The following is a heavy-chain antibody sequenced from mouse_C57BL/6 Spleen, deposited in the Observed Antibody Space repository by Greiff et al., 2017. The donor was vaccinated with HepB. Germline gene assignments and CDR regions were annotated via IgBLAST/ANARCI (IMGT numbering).Heavy chain of an antibody. CDR3: AKGDYYGSRYWYFDV. Sequence: EVQRVESGGGLVKPGGSLKLSCAASGFTFSDYGMHWVRQAPEKGLEWVAYISSGSSTIYYADTVKGRFTISRDNAKNTLFLQMTSLRSEDTAMYYCAKGDYYGSRYWYFDVWGTGTTVTVSS. CDR2: ISSGSSTI. J-gene: IGHJ1*03. D-gene: IGHD1-1*01. V-gene: IGHV5-17*01. CDR1: GFTFSDYG.